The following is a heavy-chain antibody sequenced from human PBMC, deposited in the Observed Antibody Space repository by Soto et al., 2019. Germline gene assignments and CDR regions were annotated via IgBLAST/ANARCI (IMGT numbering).Heavy chain of an antibody. CDR1: GDSVSSNSAA. D-gene: IGHD6-19*01. CDR2: TYYRSKWYN. CDR3: ARDGYSSGWYFYYGMGV. J-gene: IGHJ6*02. V-gene: IGHV6-1*01. Sequence: SQTLSLTCGISGDSVSSNSAAWNWIRQFQSRGLEWLGRTYYRSKWYNDYAVSVKSRITINPDTSKNQFYLQLNSVTPEDTAVYYFARDGYSSGWYFYYGMGVWGQGTKVTASS.